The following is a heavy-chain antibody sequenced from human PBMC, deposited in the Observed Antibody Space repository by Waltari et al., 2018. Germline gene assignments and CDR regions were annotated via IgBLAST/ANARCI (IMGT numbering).Heavy chain of an antibody. CDR3: ATREYYYDSSGYYYYGAFDI. V-gene: IGHV1-24*01. CDR2: FDPEDGET. D-gene: IGHD3-22*01. CDR1: GYTLTELS. Sequence: QVQLVQSGAEVKKPGASVKVSCKVSGYTLTELSMHWVRQAPGKGLEWMGGFDPEDGETIYAQKFQGRVTMTEDTSTDTAYMELSSLRSEDTAVYYCATREYYYDSSGYYYYGAFDIWGQGTMVTVSS. J-gene: IGHJ3*02.